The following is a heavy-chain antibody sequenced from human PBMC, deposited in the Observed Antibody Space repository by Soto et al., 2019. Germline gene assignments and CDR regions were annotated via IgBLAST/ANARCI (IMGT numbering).Heavy chain of an antibody. V-gene: IGHV1-3*01. CDR3: ARGWVTLAPRDFDY. CDR1: GYTFTNYA. Sequence: QVQLVQSGAEVKEPGASVQVSCKASGYTFTNYAIHWVRQAPGQGLEWMGWINAGDGNTKYSQKFQDRVSITRDKSASTAYMELSSLRSEDTAVYYCARGWVTLAPRDFDYWGQGTLVTVSS. D-gene: IGHD2-21*02. CDR2: INAGDGNT. J-gene: IGHJ4*02.